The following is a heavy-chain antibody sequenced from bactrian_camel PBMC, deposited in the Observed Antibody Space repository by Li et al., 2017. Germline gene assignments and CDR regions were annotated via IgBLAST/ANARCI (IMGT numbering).Heavy chain of an antibody. CDR1: GYTYSGYC. J-gene: IGHJ4*01. CDR3: AAVGGRGWSADRYGVFAF. D-gene: IGHD3*01. Sequence: QVQLVESGGVLVQPGGSLRLSCAASGYTYSGYCMGWFRQVAGEERGGTAFIDSYGNISSADSVKGRFTISRNNAKNTVYLQMNSLKPEDTAMYYCAAVGGRGWSADRYGVFAFWGQGTQVTVS. V-gene: IGHV3S9*01. CDR2: IDSYGNI.